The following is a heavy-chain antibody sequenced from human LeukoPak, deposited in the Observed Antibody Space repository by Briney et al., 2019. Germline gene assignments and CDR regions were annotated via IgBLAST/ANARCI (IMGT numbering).Heavy chain of an antibody. Sequence: SVKVSCKASGGTFSNYAINWVRQAPGQGLEWMGGIIPIFRTTNYAQKFQGRVTITADESTSTAYMELSSLRSEDTAVYYCGRDKLDNWNDQDGDYWGQGTLVTVSS. D-gene: IGHD1-20*01. CDR1: GGTFSNYA. V-gene: IGHV1-69*13. CDR3: GRDKLDNWNDQDGDY. J-gene: IGHJ4*02. CDR2: IIPIFRTT.